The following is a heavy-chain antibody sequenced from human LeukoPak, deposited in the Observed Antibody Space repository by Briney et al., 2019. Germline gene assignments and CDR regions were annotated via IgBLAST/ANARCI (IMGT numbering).Heavy chain of an antibody. CDR2: MNPNSGNR. Sequence: ASVKVSCKASGYTFDSYDINWVRQATGQGLEWMGWMNPNSGNRGFAQKFQGGVTITRNTSISTAYMELSSLRSEDTAVYYCARASKKGSSTSSHKNWFDPWGQGTLVTVSS. CDR1: GYTFDSYD. CDR3: ARASKKGSSTSSHKNWFDP. J-gene: IGHJ5*02. D-gene: IGHD2-2*01. V-gene: IGHV1-8*01.